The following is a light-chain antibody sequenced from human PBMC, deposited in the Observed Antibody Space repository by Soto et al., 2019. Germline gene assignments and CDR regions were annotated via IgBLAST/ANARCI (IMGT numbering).Light chain of an antibody. CDR1: SGDVGGYNY. V-gene: IGLV2-11*01. J-gene: IGLJ1*01. CDR3: CSYAGSFTLYV. CDR2: DVS. Sequence: SVLTQPRSVSGSPGQSVTISCTGTSGDVGGYNYVSWYQQHPGKAPKLMIYDVSERPSGVPDRFSGSKSGNTASLTISGLQAEDEADYYCCSYAGSFTLYVFGTGTKVTVL.